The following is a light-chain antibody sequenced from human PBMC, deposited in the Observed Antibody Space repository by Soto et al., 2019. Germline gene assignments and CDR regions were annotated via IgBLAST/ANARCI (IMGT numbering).Light chain of an antibody. J-gene: IGKJ4*01. Sequence: DIVMTQSPDSLAVSLGERATINCKSSQSLLFNSNNYNYLAWYQQKPGQPPKLLIYWASTRESGVPDRFSGSGSGTDFTRTISSLQAADVAVYYCQQYYNTPLTFGGGTKVAIK. CDR2: WAS. V-gene: IGKV4-1*01. CDR1: QSLLFNSNNYNY. CDR3: QQYYNTPLT.